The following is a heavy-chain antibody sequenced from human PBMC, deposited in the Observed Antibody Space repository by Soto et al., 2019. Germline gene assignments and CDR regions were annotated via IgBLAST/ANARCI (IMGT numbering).Heavy chain of an antibody. J-gene: IGHJ4*02. Sequence: QVQLVESGGGVVQPGRSLRLSCAASGFTFSSYGMHWVRQAPGKGLEWVAVIWYDGSNKYYADSVKGRFTISRDNSKNTLYLKMNSLRAEDTAVYYCARGPLVGYCSGGSCYPPPKNWGQGTLVTVSS. CDR3: ARGPLVGYCSGGSCYPPPKN. CDR1: GFTFSSYG. D-gene: IGHD2-15*01. V-gene: IGHV3-33*01. CDR2: IWYDGSNK.